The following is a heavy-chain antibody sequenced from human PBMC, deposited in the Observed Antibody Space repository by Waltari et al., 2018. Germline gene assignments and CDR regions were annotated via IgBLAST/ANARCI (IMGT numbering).Heavy chain of an antibody. CDR1: GGSISSSSSY. Sequence: QLQLQESGPGLVKPSETLSLTCTVSGGSISSSSSYWGWIRQPPGKGLVWIGSIYYSGSTYYNPSLKSRVTISVDTSKNQFSLKLSSVTAADTAVYYCARQVTMVRGVIIKRDAFDIWGQGTMVTVSS. D-gene: IGHD3-10*01. CDR2: IYYSGST. V-gene: IGHV4-39*01. CDR3: ARQVTMVRGVIIKRDAFDI. J-gene: IGHJ3*02.